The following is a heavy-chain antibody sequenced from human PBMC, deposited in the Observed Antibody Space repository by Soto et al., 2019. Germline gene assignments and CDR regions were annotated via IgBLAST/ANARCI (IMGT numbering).Heavy chain of an antibody. V-gene: IGHV5-51*01. CDR2: IYPGDSDT. Sequence: GESLKISWKGSGYSFTSYWSGWVRQMPGKGLEWMGIIYPGDSDTRYSPSFQGPDTISADKSISTAYLQWSSLKASDTAMYYCASSLEIYYSGMDVWGQGTTVPVSS. J-gene: IGHJ6*02. CDR1: GYSFTSYW. CDR3: ASSLEIYYSGMDV.